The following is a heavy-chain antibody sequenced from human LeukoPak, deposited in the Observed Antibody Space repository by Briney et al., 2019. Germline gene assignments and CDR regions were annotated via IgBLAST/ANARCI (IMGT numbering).Heavy chain of an antibody. D-gene: IGHD6-6*01. J-gene: IGHJ6*03. V-gene: IGHV1-69*05. CDR1: GGTFSSYA. CDR3: ARGEYSSSYYYYYYMDV. CDR2: IIPIFGTA. Sequence: SVKVSCKASGGTFSSYAISWVRQAPGQGLEWMGGIIPIFGTANYALKFQGRVTITTDESTSTAYMELSSLRSEDTAVYYCARGEYSSSYYYYYYMDVWGKGTTVTVSS.